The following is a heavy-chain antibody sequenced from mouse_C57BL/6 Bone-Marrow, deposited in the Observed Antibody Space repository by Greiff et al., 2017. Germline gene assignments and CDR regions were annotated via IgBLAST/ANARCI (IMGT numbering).Heavy chain of an antibody. J-gene: IGHJ1*03. CDR1: GYTFTSYW. V-gene: IGHV1-55*01. Sequence: VKLLESGAELVQPGASVKLSCTASGYTFTSYWITWVKQTPEQGLEWVGDIYPGSGSTNYHEKLKSKATLTVDKASSTDYMQLSSLTSEDAASYYCASTYYCSWFDDWGTGTTVTVAS. D-gene: IGHD2-12*01. CDR3: ASTYYCSWFDD. CDR2: IYPGSGST.